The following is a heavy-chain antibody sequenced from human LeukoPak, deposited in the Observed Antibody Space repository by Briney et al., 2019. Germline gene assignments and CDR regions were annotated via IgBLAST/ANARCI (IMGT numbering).Heavy chain of an antibody. D-gene: IGHD4-17*01. J-gene: IGHJ4*02. V-gene: IGHV4-34*01. CDR3: ARGRVGYDYGDPYYFDY. CDR1: GGSFSGYY. Sequence: SETLSLTCAVYGGSFSGYYWSWIRQPPGKGLEWIGEINHSGSTNYNPSLKSRVTISVDTSKNQFSLKLSSVTAADTAVYYCARGRVGYDYGDPYYFDYWGQGTLVTVSS. CDR2: INHSGST.